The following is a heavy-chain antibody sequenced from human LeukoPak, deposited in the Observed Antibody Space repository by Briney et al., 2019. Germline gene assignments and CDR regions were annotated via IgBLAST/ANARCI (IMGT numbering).Heavy chain of an antibody. V-gene: IGHV4-59*12. CDR1: GGSISSYY. CDR3: AREAPEEVPAAIGYYYYGMDV. D-gene: IGHD2-2*02. Sequence: SETLSLTCTVSGGSISSYYWSWIRQPPGKGLEWIGYIYYSGSTNYNPSLKSRVTISVDTSKNQFSLKLSSVTAADTAAYYCAREAPEEVPAAIGYYYYGMDVWGQGTTVTVSS. J-gene: IGHJ6*02. CDR2: IYYSGST.